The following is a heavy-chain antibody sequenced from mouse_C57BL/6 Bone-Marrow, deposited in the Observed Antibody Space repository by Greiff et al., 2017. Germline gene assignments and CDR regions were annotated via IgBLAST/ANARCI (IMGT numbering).Heavy chain of an antibody. CDR2: IDPSDSYT. CDR3: AREFPYDY. Sequence: QVQLQQPGVELVKPGASVKLSCKASGYTFTSYWMQWVKQRPGQGLEWIGEIDPSDSYTNYNQKFKGKATLTVDTSSSTAYMQLSSLTSEDSAVYYCAREFPYDYWGQGTTLTVSS. V-gene: IGHV1-50*01. CDR1: GYTFTSYW. J-gene: IGHJ2*01.